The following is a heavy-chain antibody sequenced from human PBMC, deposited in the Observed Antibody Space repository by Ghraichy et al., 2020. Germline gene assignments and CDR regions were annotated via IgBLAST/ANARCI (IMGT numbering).Heavy chain of an antibody. D-gene: IGHD3-10*01. Sequence: SETLSLTCTVSGGSISSYYWSWIRQPPGKGLEWIGCIYYSGSTNYNPSLKSRVTISVDTSKNQFSLNLSSVTAADTAVYYCARGYYGSGSPYYYGMDVWGQGTTVTVSS. J-gene: IGHJ6*02. CDR3: ARGYYGSGSPYYYGMDV. CDR2: IYYSGST. CDR1: GGSISSYY. V-gene: IGHV4-59*01.